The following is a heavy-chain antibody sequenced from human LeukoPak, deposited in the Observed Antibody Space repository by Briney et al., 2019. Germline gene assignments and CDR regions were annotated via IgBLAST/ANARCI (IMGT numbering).Heavy chain of an antibody. J-gene: IGHJ5*02. Sequence: PGGSLRLSCAASGFTFSNYCIHWVRQAPGKGLEWVAFIGYDGDIKYYADSVKGRFTISRDNSKNTLYLQVNSLGPDDTTLYYSAKGGYGGSYHPNHNRFETWGAGRLGTVSS. CDR1: GFTFSNYC. V-gene: IGHV3-30*02. D-gene: IGHD1-26*01. CDR2: IGYDGDIK. CDR3: AKGGYGGSYHPNHNRFET.